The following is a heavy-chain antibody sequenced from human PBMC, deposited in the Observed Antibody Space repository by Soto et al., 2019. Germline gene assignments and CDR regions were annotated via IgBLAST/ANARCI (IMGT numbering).Heavy chain of an antibody. CDR1: SGSITFYY. CDR3: ARGQYFNFWSGLKYYFDH. CDR2: IAYNGTT. Sequence: PSETLSLTCTVSSGSITFYYWTWIRQSPGKGLEWIGYIAYNGTTTYNPSLKSRVTISLDTSKSRFSLRLTSATAAGTATYYCARGQYFNFWSGLKYYFDHWGQGAQVTVSS. V-gene: IGHV4-59*01. D-gene: IGHD3-3*01. J-gene: IGHJ4*02.